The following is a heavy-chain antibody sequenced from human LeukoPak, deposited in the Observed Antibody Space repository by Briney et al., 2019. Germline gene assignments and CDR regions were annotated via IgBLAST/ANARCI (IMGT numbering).Heavy chain of an antibody. CDR3: ATTRLYCSSTSCFNWFDP. D-gene: IGHD2-2*01. CDR1: GYTLTELS. Sequence: ASVKVSCKVSGYTLTELSTHWVRQAPGKGLEWMGGFDPEDGETIYAQKFQGRVTMTEDTSTDTAYMELSSLRSEDTAVYYCATTRLYCSSTSCFNWFDPWGQGTLVTVSS. J-gene: IGHJ5*02. CDR2: FDPEDGET. V-gene: IGHV1-24*01.